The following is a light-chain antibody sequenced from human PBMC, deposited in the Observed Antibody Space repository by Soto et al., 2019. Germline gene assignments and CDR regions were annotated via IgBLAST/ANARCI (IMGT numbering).Light chain of an antibody. CDR3: QQRSDWPLT. Sequence: EIVLTQSPATLSLSAGERATLSCRPSQILSPSYLAWYQHKPGQGPRLLVYDASTRATGIPARFSGSGSGTDFTLSISSLEPEDFAVYFCQQRSDWPLTFGGGTKVEIK. J-gene: IGKJ4*01. CDR1: QILSPSY. V-gene: IGKV3-11*01. CDR2: DAS.